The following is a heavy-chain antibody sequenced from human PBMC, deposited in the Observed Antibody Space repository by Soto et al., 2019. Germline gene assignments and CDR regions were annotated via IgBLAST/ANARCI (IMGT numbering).Heavy chain of an antibody. CDR2: IKTDGSST. Sequence: GGSLRLSCAASGFTFSNYWMHWVRQAPGEGLVWVSRIKTDGSSTSYADSVKGRFTISRDNAKNTMYLQMNSLRAEDTAVYYCARVGVGHYEFDYWGQGTLVTVSS. J-gene: IGHJ4*02. D-gene: IGHD3-16*01. V-gene: IGHV3-74*01. CDR1: GFTFSNYW. CDR3: ARVGVGHYEFDY.